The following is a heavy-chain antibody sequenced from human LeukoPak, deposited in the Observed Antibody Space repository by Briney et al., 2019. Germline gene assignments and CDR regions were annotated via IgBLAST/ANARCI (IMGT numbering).Heavy chain of an antibody. D-gene: IGHD2-2*01. Sequence: PSETLSLTCTVSVGSISSGSYYWSWIRQPAGKGLERIVRIYTSESTNYNPSLKSRVTISVDTSKNQFSLKLSSVTAADTAVYYCARADCSSTSCYSTIDYWGQGTLVTVSS. CDR1: VGSISSGSYY. CDR3: ARADCSSTSCYSTIDY. CDR2: IYTSEST. V-gene: IGHV4-61*02. J-gene: IGHJ4*02.